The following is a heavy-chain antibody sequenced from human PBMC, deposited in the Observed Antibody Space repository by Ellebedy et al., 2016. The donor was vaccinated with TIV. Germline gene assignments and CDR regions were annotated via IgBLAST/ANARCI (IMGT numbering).Heavy chain of an antibody. CDR3: ARHGYYYDQFDY. CDR2: IYYSGST. D-gene: IGHD3-22*01. Sequence: MPSETLSLTCTVSGGSISSYYWSWIWQPPGKGLEWIGYIYYSGSTDYSPSPKSRVTISVDTSKNQFSLKLSSVTAADTAVYYCARHGYYYDQFDYWGQGTLVTVSS. V-gene: IGHV4-59*08. J-gene: IGHJ4*02. CDR1: GGSISSYY.